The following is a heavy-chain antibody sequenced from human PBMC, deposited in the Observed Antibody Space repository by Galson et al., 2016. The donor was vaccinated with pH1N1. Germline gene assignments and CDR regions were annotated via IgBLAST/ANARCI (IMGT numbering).Heavy chain of an antibody. CDR2: LIPILGTP. Sequence: SVKVSCKASGGTFTNYAINWVRQAPGQGLEWMGGLIPILGTPDYAQTLQGRVTITADENTNTAYMEMSSLRAEDTAVYYCARGFSGYDRLEYYQNGMDVGGQETTVTVSS. CDR1: GGTFTNYA. D-gene: IGHD5-12*01. J-gene: IGHJ6*02. CDR3: ARGFSGYDRLEYYQNGMDV. V-gene: IGHV1-69*13.